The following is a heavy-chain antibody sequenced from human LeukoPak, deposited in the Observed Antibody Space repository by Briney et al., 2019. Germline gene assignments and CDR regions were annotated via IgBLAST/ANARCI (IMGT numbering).Heavy chain of an antibody. CDR1: GGSISTSSYY. J-gene: IGHJ3*02. CDR2: IFYSGST. D-gene: IGHD3-9*01. V-gene: IGHV4-39*01. CDR3: AGWRRYFDWSGDHNDAFDI. Sequence: SETLSLTCTVSGGSISTSSYYWGWVRQPPGKGLEWIGNIFYSGSTYYSPSLKSRVTISLDMSRNEFSLKLSSVTAADTAVYYCAGWRRYFDWSGDHNDAFDIWGQGTMVTVSS.